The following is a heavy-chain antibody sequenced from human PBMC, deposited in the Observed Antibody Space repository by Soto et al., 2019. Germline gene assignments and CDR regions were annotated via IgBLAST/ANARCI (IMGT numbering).Heavy chain of an antibody. CDR3: ARGFLGAHYMDV. Sequence: GGSLRLSCAASGFTFSSYSMNWVRQAPGKGLEWVSSISSSSSYIYYADSVKGRFTISRDNAKNSLYLQMNSLRAEDTAVYYCARGFLGAHYMDVWGKGTTVTVSS. CDR2: ISSSSSYI. CDR1: GFTFSSYS. J-gene: IGHJ6*03. V-gene: IGHV3-21*01. D-gene: IGHD3-10*01.